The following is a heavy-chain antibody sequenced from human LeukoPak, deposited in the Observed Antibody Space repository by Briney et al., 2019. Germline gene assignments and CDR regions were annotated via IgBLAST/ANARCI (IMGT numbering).Heavy chain of an antibody. D-gene: IGHD4-17*01. CDR2: IIPILGIA. J-gene: IGHJ4*02. V-gene: IGHV1-69*04. CDR1: GGTFSSYA. Sequence: SVKVSCKASGGTFSSYAISWVRQAPGQGLEWMGRIIPILGIANYAQKFQGRVMITADKSTSTAYMELSSLRSEDTAVYYCAREGDDYGDYVSQYWGQGTLVTVSS. CDR3: AREGDDYGDYVSQY.